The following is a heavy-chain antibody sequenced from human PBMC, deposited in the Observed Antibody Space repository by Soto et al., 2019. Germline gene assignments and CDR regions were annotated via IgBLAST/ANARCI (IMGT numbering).Heavy chain of an antibody. CDR1: GLSVTSDSY. CDR2: AYYRGGT. Sequence: SETLSLTCTVSGLSVTSDSYWSWIRQAPGKGLEWIGYAYYRGGTRYNPSLKSRLTNSVDTSKNQFYQSLSSVTPTDTAVYYCARDLGQGNTPAHNYFDFWGQGSLVTSPQ. CDR3: ARDLGQGNTPAHNYFDF. J-gene: IGHJ4*02. D-gene: IGHD3-16*01. V-gene: IGHV4-61*01.